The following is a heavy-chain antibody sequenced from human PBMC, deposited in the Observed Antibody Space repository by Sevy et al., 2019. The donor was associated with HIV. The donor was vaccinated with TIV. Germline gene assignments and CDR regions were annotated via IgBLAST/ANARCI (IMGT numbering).Heavy chain of an antibody. CDR3: AKEGQWLGKDYFYY. V-gene: IGHV3-23*01. D-gene: IGHD6-19*01. CDR2: ISGGGGT. J-gene: IGHJ4*02. Sequence: GGSLRLSCAASGFTFSNYAMSWVRQAPGKGLEWVSAISGGGGTYYADSVKGRFTISRDNSKNTLYLQMNSLRAEDTAVYYCAKEGQWLGKDYFYYWGQGTLVTVSS. CDR1: GFTFSNYA.